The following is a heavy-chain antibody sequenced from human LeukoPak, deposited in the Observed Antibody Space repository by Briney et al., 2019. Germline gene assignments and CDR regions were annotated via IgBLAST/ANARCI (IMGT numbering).Heavy chain of an antibody. CDR2: IIPILGIA. Sequence: SVKVSCKASGGTFSSYAISWVRQAPGQGLEWMGRIIPILGIANYAQKFQGRVTITADKSTSTAYMELSSLRSVDTAVYYCARGPPLAGYYFDYWGQGTLVTVSS. CDR1: GGTFSSYA. D-gene: IGHD1-14*01. CDR3: ARGPPLAGYYFDY. J-gene: IGHJ4*02. V-gene: IGHV1-69*04.